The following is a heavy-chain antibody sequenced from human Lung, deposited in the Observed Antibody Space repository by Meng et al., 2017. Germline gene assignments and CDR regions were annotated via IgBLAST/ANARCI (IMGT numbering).Heavy chain of an antibody. CDR1: GFSFRGDA. Sequence: VELVASGGGLVQPGASLRLLCGASGFSFRGDAMSWVGRAPGKGREWLAALSGGGFTTYYADSVKGRFTISRHNSKNTLYLQVNSLRAEDTALYYCAKYIYGLGDYFDNWGQGALVTVSS. CDR2: LSGGGFTT. CDR3: AKYIYGLGDYFDN. J-gene: IGHJ4*02. D-gene: IGHD3-10*01. V-gene: IGHV3-23*04.